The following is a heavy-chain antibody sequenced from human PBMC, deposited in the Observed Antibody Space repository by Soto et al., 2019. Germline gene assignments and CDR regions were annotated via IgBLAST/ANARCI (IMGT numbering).Heavy chain of an antibody. Sequence: GESLKISCKGSGYSFTSYWIGWVRQMPGKGLEWMGIIYPGDSDTRYSPSFQGQVTISADKSISTAYLQWSSLKASDTAMYYCARLTYSSGWYGVSWFDPWGQGTLVTVS. D-gene: IGHD6-19*01. CDR1: GYSFTSYW. J-gene: IGHJ5*02. CDR2: IYPGDSDT. CDR3: ARLTYSSGWYGVSWFDP. V-gene: IGHV5-51*01.